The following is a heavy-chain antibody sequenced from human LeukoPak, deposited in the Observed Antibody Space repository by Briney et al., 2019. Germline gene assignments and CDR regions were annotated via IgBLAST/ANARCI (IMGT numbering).Heavy chain of an antibody. CDR1: GFTFSSYG. CDR3: AKAEGYYGSGSYYKYYYYYMDV. Sequence: GGSLRLSCAASGFTFSSYGMSWVRQAPGKGLEWVSAISGSGGSTYYADSVKGRFTISRDNSKNTLYLQMNSLRAEDTAVYYCAKAEGYYGSGSYYKYYYYYMDVWGKGTTVTISS. CDR2: ISGSGGST. J-gene: IGHJ6*03. D-gene: IGHD3-10*01. V-gene: IGHV3-23*01.